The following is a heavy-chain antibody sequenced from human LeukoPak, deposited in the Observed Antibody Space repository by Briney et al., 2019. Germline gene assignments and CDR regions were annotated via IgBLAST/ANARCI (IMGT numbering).Heavy chain of an antibody. J-gene: IGHJ5*02. D-gene: IGHD3-10*01. Sequence: GGSLRLSCLGSGFTFSVYWMTWVRQAPGKGLEWVANINQDGSEKEYVEPVKGRFSISRDNAKSSLFLQMNSLRAEDTAVYYCVRGRGWLDTWGQGALVTVSP. CDR1: GFTFSVYW. CDR3: VRGRGWLDT. V-gene: IGHV3-7*03. CDR2: INQDGSEK.